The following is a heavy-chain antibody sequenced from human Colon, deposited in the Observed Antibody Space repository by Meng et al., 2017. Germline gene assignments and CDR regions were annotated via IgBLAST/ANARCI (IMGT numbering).Heavy chain of an antibody. V-gene: IGHV4-61*01. J-gene: IGHJ4*02. CDR2: IYYTGST. CDR1: GGSVSSGSYY. CDR3: ARGPLDY. Sequence: QVPLQESGPGLVRPAETLSLTCTVSGGSVSSGSYYWSWIRQPAGKGLEWIGYIYYTGSTNYNPSLKSRVTISVDTSKNQFSLKLSSVTAADTAVYYCARGPLDYWGQGTLVTVSS.